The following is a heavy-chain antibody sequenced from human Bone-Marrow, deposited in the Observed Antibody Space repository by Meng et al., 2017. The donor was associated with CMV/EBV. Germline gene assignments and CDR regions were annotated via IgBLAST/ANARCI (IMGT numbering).Heavy chain of an antibody. D-gene: IGHD2/OR15-2a*01. CDR2: ISGSGGST. V-gene: IGHV3-23*01. CDR1: GFTFSDYC. Sequence: GESLKISCVVSGFTFSDYCMSWIRQAPGKGLEWVSGISGSGGSTYYADSVKGRFTISRDNSKNTLYVQMNSLRAEDTAVYYCAKILGDYYYYGMDVWGQGTTVTVSS. J-gene: IGHJ6*02. CDR3: AKILGDYYYYGMDV.